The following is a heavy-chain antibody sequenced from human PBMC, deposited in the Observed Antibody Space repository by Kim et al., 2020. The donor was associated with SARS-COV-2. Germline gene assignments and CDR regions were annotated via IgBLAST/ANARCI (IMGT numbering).Heavy chain of an antibody. J-gene: IGHJ4*02. V-gene: IGHV7-4-1*02. CDR2: TGTP. Sequence: TGTPTYAKGFTGRFVFSLDTSVSTAYLQISSLKAEDTAVYYCARGRGEDYWGQGTLVTVSS. CDR3: ARGRGEDY. D-gene: IGHD3-10*01.